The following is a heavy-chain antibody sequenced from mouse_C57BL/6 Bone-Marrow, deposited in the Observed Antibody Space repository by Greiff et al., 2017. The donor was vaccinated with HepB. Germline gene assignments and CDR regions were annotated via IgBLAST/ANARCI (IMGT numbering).Heavy chain of an antibody. D-gene: IGHD4-1*01. CDR3: ARGLAWFAY. Sequence: EVQLQQSGPVLVKPGASVKMSCKASGYTFTDYYMNWVKQSHGKSLEWIGVINPYNGGTSYNQKFKGKATLTVDKSSSTAYMELNSLTSEDSAVYYCARGLAWFAYWGQGTLVTVSA. CDR1: GYTFTDYY. V-gene: IGHV1-19*01. CDR2: INPYNGGT. J-gene: IGHJ3*01.